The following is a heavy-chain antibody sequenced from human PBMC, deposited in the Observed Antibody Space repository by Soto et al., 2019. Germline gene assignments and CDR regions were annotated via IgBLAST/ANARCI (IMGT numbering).Heavy chain of an antibody. CDR2: ISAYNGNT. V-gene: IGHV1-18*01. CDR1: GYTFTSYG. J-gene: IGHJ6*03. CDR3: ATHPLNYYYMDV. Sequence: ASVKVSCKASGYTFTSYGISWVRQAPGQGLEWMGWISAYNGNTNYAQKLQGRVTMTTDTSTSTAYMELRSLRSDDTAVYYCATHPLNYYYMDVWGKGTTVTVSS.